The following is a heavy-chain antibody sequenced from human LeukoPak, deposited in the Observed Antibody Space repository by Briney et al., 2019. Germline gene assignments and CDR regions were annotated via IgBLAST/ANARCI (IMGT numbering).Heavy chain of an antibody. Sequence: GGSLRLSCVASGFTFSSYAMHSVRQAPGKGLEYVSAISSNGGSTYYANSVKGRFTISRDNSKNTLYLQMGSLRPEDMAVYYCARDLYDSSGLDAFDIWGQGTMVTVSS. CDR1: GFTFSSYA. D-gene: IGHD3-22*01. CDR2: ISSNGGST. J-gene: IGHJ3*02. V-gene: IGHV3-64*01. CDR3: ARDLYDSSGLDAFDI.